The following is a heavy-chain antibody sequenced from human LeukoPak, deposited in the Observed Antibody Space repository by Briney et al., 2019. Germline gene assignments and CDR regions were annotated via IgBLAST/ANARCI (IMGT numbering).Heavy chain of an antibody. CDR3: ASTSSDWLSYYYYYYMDV. J-gene: IGHJ6*03. D-gene: IGHD3-9*01. Sequence: SVKVSCKASGGTFTSYAISWVRQAPGQGLEWMGRIIPIFGTANYAQKFQGRVTITTDESTSTAYMELSSLRSEDTAVYYCASTSSDWLSYYYYYYMDVWGKGTTAPSP. V-gene: IGHV1-69*05. CDR1: GGTFTSYA. CDR2: IIPIFGTA.